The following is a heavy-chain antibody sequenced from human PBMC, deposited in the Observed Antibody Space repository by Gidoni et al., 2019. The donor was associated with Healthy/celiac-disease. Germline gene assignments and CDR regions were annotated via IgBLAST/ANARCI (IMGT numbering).Heavy chain of an antibody. CDR3: ARASSSGWFSSGYYYGMDV. J-gene: IGHJ6*02. CDR2: INPNGGGT. D-gene: IGHD6-19*01. Sequence: QVQLVQSGAEVKKPGASVTVSCDASGYTFTGYYMHWVRQAPEQGLEWMGWINPNGGGTNYAKKFQGWVTMTRDTSISTAYMELSRLRSDDTAVYYCARASSSGWFSSGYYYGMDVWGQGTTVTVSS. CDR1: GYTFTGYY. V-gene: IGHV1-2*04.